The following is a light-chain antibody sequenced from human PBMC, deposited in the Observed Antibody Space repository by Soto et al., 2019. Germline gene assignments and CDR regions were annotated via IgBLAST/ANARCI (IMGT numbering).Light chain of an antibody. CDR1: RGHSSYA. Sequence: QSVLTQSPSASASLGASVKLTCTLSRGHSSYAIAWHQQQPEKGPRYLMKLNSDGSHSKGDGIPDRFSGSSSGAARYLTISSHQYEDEADYYCQTWVTGTYVVFGGGTKLTVL. CDR3: QTWVTGTYVV. V-gene: IGLV4-69*01. CDR2: LNSDGSH. J-gene: IGLJ2*01.